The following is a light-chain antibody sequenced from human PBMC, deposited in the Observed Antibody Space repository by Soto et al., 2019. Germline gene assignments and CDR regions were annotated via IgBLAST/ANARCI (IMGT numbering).Light chain of an antibody. Sequence: EMVLTQSPGTLSLSPGERATLSCRASQSVGASYLAWYQQKPGQAPRLLINGASSRATGIPDRFSGSGSGTDFTLTISRLETEDFAVYYCQQYGSSSWYFGQGTKVEIK. V-gene: IGKV3-20*01. CDR3: QQYGSSSWY. CDR2: GAS. CDR1: QSVGASY. J-gene: IGKJ1*01.